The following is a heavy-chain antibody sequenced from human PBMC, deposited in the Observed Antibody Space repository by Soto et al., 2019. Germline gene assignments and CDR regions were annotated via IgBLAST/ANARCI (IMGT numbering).Heavy chain of an antibody. Sequence: LRLSCAASGFTFSSYGMHWVRQAPGKGLEWVAVISYDGSNKYYADSVKGRFTISRDNSKNTLYLQMNSLRAEDTAVYYCAKRRQGYGMDVWGQGTTVTVSS. CDR2: ISYDGSNK. CDR1: GFTFSSYG. J-gene: IGHJ6*02. CDR3: AKRRQGYGMDV. V-gene: IGHV3-30*18.